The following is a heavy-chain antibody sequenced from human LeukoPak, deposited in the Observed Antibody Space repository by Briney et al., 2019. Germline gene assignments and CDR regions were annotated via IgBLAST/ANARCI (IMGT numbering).Heavy chain of an antibody. D-gene: IGHD3-10*01. Sequence: SETLSLTCTVSGGSISSSSYYWGWIRQPPGKGLEWIGSIYYSGSTYYNPSLKSRVTIFVDTSKNQFSLKLSSVTAADTAVYYCASYGSGSYYGGPFDYWGQGTLVTVSS. CDR1: GGSISSSSYY. CDR3: ASYGSGSYYGGPFDY. V-gene: IGHV4-39*01. J-gene: IGHJ4*02. CDR2: IYYSGST.